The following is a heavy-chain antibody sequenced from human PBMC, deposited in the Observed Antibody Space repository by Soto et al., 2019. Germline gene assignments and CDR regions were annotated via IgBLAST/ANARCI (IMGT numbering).Heavy chain of an antibody. J-gene: IGHJ6*02. CDR2: IHYSGNT. V-gene: IGHV4-31*03. CDR3: ARGDYNFAYGMDV. CDR1: GGSITSGGYF. Sequence: SETLSLTCTVSGGSITSGGYFWSWIRQHPGKGLEWIGYIHYSGNTYYEPSLKSRFFMSFDTSKNQISLQLSSVTAADTAVYFCARGDYNFAYGMDVWGQGTTVTVSS. D-gene: IGHD4-4*01.